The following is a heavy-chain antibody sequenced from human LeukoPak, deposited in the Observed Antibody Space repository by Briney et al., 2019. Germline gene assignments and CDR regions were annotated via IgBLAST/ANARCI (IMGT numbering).Heavy chain of an antibody. CDR1: GFTFSSYS. Sequence: TGGSLRLSCAASGFTFSSYSMNWVRQAPGKGLEWVSSISSSNSSIYYADSVKGRFTISRDNAKNSLYLQMNSLRAEDTAVYYCARRVTPNSFDYWGQGTLVTVSS. CDR3: ARRVTPNSFDY. D-gene: IGHD2-21*02. V-gene: IGHV3-21*01. J-gene: IGHJ4*02. CDR2: ISSSNSSI.